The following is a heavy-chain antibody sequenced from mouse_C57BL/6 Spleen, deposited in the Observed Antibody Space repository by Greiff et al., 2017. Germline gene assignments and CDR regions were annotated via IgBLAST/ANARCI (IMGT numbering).Heavy chain of an antibody. CDR3: ARGKDYDYAMDY. Sequence: QVQLKQPGAELVKPGASVKMSCKASGYTFTSYWITWVKQRPGQGLEWIGDIYPGSGSTNYNEKFKSKATLTVDTSSSTAYMQLSSLTSEDSAVYYCARGKDYDYAMDYWGQGTSVTVSS. CDR2: IYPGSGST. CDR1: GYTFTSYW. D-gene: IGHD2-4*01. J-gene: IGHJ4*01. V-gene: IGHV1-55*01.